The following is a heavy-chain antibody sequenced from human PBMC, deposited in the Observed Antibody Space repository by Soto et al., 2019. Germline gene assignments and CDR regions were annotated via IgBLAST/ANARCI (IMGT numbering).Heavy chain of an antibody. V-gene: IGHV4-31*03. CDR2: IYYSGST. D-gene: IGHD3-10*01. CDR1: GGSISSGGYY. J-gene: IGHJ6*02. CDR3: ARSPPVGRPPGYYYGMDV. Sequence: KPSETLSLTCTVSGGSISSGGYYWSWIRQHPGKGLEWIGYIYYSGSTYYNPSLKSRVTISVDTSKNQFSLKLSSVTAADTAVYYCARSPPVGRPPGYYYGMDVWGQGTTVTVSS.